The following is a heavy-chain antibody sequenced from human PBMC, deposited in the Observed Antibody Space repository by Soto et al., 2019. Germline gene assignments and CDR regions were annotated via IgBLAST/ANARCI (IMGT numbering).Heavy chain of an antibody. V-gene: IGHV3-21*04. D-gene: IGHD4-17*01. CDR1: GFTFSSYS. CDR2: ISSSSSYI. CDR3: ARVTSPDYGDYINAFDI. Sequence: PGGSLRLSCAASGFTFSSYSMNWVRQAPGKGLEWVSSISSSSSYIYYADSVKGRFTISRDNAKNSLYLQMNCLRADDTAVYYCARVTSPDYGDYINAFDIWGQGTMVTVSS. J-gene: IGHJ3*02.